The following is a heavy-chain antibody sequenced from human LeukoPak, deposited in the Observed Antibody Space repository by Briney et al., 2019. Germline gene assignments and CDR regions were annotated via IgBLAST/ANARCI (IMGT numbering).Heavy chain of an antibody. CDR2: ISGSGGST. Sequence: GGSLRLACAASRFTFSSYAMNLVRQAPGKGLEWVSAISGSGGSTYYADSVKGRFTISRDNSKNTLSLQMDSLRAEDTAVYYCAKPLISGSYYGAFDIWGQGTMVTVSS. CDR3: AKPLISGSYYGAFDI. V-gene: IGHV3-23*01. CDR1: RFTFSSYA. D-gene: IGHD1-26*01. J-gene: IGHJ3*02.